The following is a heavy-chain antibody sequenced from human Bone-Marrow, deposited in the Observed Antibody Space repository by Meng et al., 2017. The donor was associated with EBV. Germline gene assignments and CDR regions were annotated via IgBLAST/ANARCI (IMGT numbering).Heavy chain of an antibody. CDR3: AREPLDSSGYYWFDP. D-gene: IGHD3-22*01. CDR2: IIPIFGTA. Sequence: QGRVWQCGAEVKKPGSSVKVSCKASGVTFSSYAISWVRQAPGQGLEWMGGIIPIFGTANYAQKFQGRVTITADESTSTAYMELSSLRSEDTAVYYCAREPLDSSGYYWFDPWGQGTLVTVSS. J-gene: IGHJ5*02. CDR1: GVTFSSYA. V-gene: IGHV1-69*01.